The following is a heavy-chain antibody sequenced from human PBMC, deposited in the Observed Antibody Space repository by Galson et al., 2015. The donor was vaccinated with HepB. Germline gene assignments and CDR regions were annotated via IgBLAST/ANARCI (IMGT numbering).Heavy chain of an antibody. CDR3: ARSTVTTISDWFDP. D-gene: IGHD4-11*01. V-gene: IGHV1-18*01. CDR2: ISADNAKT. J-gene: IGHJ5*02. CDR1: GYTFTSYG. Sequence: SVKVSCKASGYTFTSYGISWVRQAPGQGLEWMGWISADNAKTTYAQKLQGRVTMTTDTSTRTAYMELRRQRSDDTAVYYCARSTVTTISDWFDPWGQGTPITVSS.